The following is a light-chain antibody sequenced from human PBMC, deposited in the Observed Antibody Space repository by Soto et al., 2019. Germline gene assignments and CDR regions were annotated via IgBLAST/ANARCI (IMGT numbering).Light chain of an antibody. CDR1: RSNIGSNN. CDR3: AAWDDSLSVI. Sequence: LSHLPAASSSPGQSFTISCSGSRSNIGSNNVFWYQQLPGTAPKLLIYNNNQRPSGVPDRFSGSKSGTSASLAISGLRSEDHADYYCAAWDDSLSVIFGGGTQLTXL. CDR2: NNN. J-gene: IGLJ2*01. V-gene: IGLV1-47*02.